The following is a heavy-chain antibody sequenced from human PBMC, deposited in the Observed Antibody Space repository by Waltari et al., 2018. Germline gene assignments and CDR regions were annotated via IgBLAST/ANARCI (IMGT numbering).Heavy chain of an antibody. D-gene: IGHD5-18*01. CDR3: AREGYSYAHDAFDI. J-gene: IGHJ3*02. CDR1: GFTFSSYS. CDR2: ISSSSRTI. Sequence: EVQLVESGGGLVQPGGSLRLSCAASGFTFSSYSMNWVRQAPGKGREWVSYISSSSRTIYYADSVKGRFTISRDNAKNSLYLQMNSLRAEDTAVYYCAREGYSYAHDAFDIWGQGTMVTVSS. V-gene: IGHV3-48*01.